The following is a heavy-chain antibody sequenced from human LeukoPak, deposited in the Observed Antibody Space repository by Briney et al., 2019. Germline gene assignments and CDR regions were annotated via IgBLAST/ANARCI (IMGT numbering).Heavy chain of an antibody. CDR3: ARGTYYDFWSGSSWFDP. Sequence: GGSLRLSCAASGFTFSSYEMNWVRQAPGKGLEWVSYISSSGSTIYYADSVKGRFTISRDNAKNSLYLQMNSLRAEDTAVYYCARGTYYDFWSGSSWFDPWGQGTLVTVSS. V-gene: IGHV3-48*03. D-gene: IGHD3-3*01. CDR1: GFTFSSYE. CDR2: ISSSGSTI. J-gene: IGHJ5*02.